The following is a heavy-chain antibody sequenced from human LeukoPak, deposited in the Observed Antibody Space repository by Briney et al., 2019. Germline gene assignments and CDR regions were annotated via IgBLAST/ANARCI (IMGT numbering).Heavy chain of an antibody. Sequence: GGSLRLSCAASGFTVSSNYMSWVRQAPGKGLEWVSVIYSGGSTYYADSVKGRFTISRHNSKNTLYLQMNSLRAEDTAVYYCARGLSSSWHYFDCWGQGTLVTVSS. J-gene: IGHJ4*02. CDR1: GFTVSSNY. D-gene: IGHD6-13*01. CDR2: IYSGGST. CDR3: ARGLSSSWHYFDC. V-gene: IGHV3-53*04.